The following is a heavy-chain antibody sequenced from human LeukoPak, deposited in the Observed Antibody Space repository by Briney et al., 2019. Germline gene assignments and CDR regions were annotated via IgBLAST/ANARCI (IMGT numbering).Heavy chain of an antibody. V-gene: IGHV3-74*03. J-gene: IGHJ3*02. CDR2: ISPDGSTT. CDR3: ARQEVVEDTFDI. D-gene: IGHD2-15*01. CDR1: GFTFSRYW. Sequence: GGSLRLSCAASGFTFSRYWMHWVRQAPGKGLMWVSRISPDGSTTLYADSVKGRFTISRDNSKNTLYLQMNSLRAEDTAVYYCARQEVVEDTFDIWGQGTMVTVSS.